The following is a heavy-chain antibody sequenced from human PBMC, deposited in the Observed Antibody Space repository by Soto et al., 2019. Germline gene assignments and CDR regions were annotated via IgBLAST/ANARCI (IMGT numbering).Heavy chain of an antibody. D-gene: IGHD6-6*01. Sequence: GVSLRLSCAASGFTFGNFAMSCVRQAPGKGLEWVSVISGGGGTTYYADSVKGRFTISRDNSKNTLYLQMDSLRAEDTALYYCAKAMSTPSRPRNYFDYWGQGTLVTVSS. V-gene: IGHV3-23*01. CDR1: GFTFGNFA. CDR3: AKAMSTPSRPRNYFDY. J-gene: IGHJ4*02. CDR2: ISGGGGTT.